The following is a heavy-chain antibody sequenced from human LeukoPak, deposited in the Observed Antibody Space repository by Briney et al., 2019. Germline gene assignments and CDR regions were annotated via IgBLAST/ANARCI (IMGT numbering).Heavy chain of an antibody. J-gene: IGHJ4*02. CDR2: VKSKTDGGTT. D-gene: IGHD6-19*01. CDR1: GFTFSSYS. Sequence: PGGSLRLSCAASGFTFSSYSMNWVRQAPGKGLEWVGRVKSKTDGGTTDYAVPVTGRFAISRDDSKNTVYLEMNSLKTEDTAVYYCATVGENRSGYYYWGQGTLVTVSS. CDR3: ATVGENRSGYYY. V-gene: IGHV3-15*07.